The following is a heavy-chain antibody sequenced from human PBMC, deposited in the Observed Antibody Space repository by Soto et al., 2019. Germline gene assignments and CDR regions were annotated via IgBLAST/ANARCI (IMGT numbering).Heavy chain of an antibody. J-gene: IGHJ5*02. CDR3: ARDDYGDQLGP. D-gene: IGHD4-17*01. Sequence: QVQLQESGPGLVKPSETLSLTCTVSGGSISRYYWSWIRQPPGKGMEWIGYMYDSGSTDYNPSLKSRVTISADMSKNQFSLKVTSVTAADTAVYYCARDDYGDQLGPWGPGTLVIVSS. CDR2: MYDSGST. V-gene: IGHV4-59*01. CDR1: GGSISRYY.